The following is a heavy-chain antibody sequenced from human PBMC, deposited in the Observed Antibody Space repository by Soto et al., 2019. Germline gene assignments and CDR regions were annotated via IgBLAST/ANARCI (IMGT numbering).Heavy chain of an antibody. Sequence: SGGSLRLSCAASGFTFSSYSMNWVRQAPGKGLEWVSSISSSSSYIYYADSVKGRFTISRDNAKNSLYLQMNSLRAEDTAVYYCAREKQRIQNGDPHDSTFDYWGQGTLVTVSS. CDR1: GFTFSSYS. CDR3: AREKQRIQNGDPHDSTFDY. D-gene: IGHD1-1*01. CDR2: ISSSSSYI. J-gene: IGHJ4*02. V-gene: IGHV3-21*01.